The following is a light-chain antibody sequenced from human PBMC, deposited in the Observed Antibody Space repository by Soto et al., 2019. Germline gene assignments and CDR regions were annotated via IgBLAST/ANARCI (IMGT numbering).Light chain of an antibody. V-gene: IGLV2-8*01. CDR3: SSYAGINTDVV. Sequence: SVLTQPPSASGSPGQSVTISCTGTSSDVGGYGYVSWYQQHPGKAPKLMIFEVTKRASGVPNRFSGSKSGNTASLTVSGLQAEDEADYYCSSYAGINTDVVFGGGTKVTVL. CDR1: SSDVGGYGY. CDR2: EVT. J-gene: IGLJ2*01.